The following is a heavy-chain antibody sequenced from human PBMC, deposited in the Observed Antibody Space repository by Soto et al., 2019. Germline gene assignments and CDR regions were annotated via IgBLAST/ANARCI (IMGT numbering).Heavy chain of an antibody. Sequence: QVQLQESDPGLVKPSQTLSLTCTVSGGSISSGDYYWSWIRQPPGKGLEWIGYIYYSGSTYYNPSLKSRVTISVDPSKNQFSLKLSSVTAADTAVYYCARVIVHSRHLDYGDYYFDYWGQGTLVTVSS. D-gene: IGHD4-17*01. CDR2: IYYSGST. J-gene: IGHJ4*02. CDR3: ARVIVHSRHLDYGDYYFDY. CDR1: GGSISSGDYY. V-gene: IGHV4-30-4*01.